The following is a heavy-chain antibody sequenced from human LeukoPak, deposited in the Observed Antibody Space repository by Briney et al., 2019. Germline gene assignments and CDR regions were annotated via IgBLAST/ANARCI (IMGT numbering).Heavy chain of an antibody. D-gene: IGHD6-19*01. V-gene: IGHV3-43*01. CDR1: GFTFDDYT. Sequence: GGSLRLSCAASGFTFDDYTMHWVRQAPGKGLEWVSLISWDGGSTYYADSVKGRFTISRDNSKNSLYLQMNSLRTEDTALYYCAKGGAGTLADYYMDVWGKGTTVTVSS. CDR3: AKGGAGTLADYYMDV. J-gene: IGHJ6*03. CDR2: ISWDGGST.